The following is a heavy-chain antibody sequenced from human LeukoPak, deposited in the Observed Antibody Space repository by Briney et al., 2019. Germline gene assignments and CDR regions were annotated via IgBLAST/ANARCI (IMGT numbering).Heavy chain of an antibody. CDR2: IKQDGSEK. CDR3: ARDRHDFWSGPFDY. CDR1: GFTFSSYW. J-gene: IGHJ4*02. V-gene: IGHV3-7*01. D-gene: IGHD3-3*01. Sequence: GGSPRLSCAASGFTFSSYWMSWVRQAPGKGLEWVANIKQDGSEKYYVDSVKGRFTISRDNAKNPLYLQMNSLSAEDTAVYYCARDRHDFWSGPFDYWGQGTLVTVSS.